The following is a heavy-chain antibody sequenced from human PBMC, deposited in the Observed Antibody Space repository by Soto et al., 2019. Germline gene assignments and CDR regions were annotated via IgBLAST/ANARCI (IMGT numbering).Heavy chain of an antibody. CDR2: ISGSGGNT. CDR1: GFTFSIYA. D-gene: IGHD3-16*01. J-gene: IGHJ6*02. Sequence: GGSLRLSCAASGFTFSIYAMSWVRQAPGKGLEWVSSISGSGGNTYYADSVKGRFTISRDNSKNTLYLQMNSLRAEDTAVYYCAKRVGDAYPRAGGSYGMDVWGQGTTVTVSS. V-gene: IGHV3-23*01. CDR3: AKRVGDAYPRAGGSYGMDV.